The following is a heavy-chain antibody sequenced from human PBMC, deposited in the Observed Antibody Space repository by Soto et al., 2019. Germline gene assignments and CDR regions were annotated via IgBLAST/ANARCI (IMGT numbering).Heavy chain of an antibody. Sequence: SETLSLTCTVSGGSISSYYWSWIRQPPGKGLEWIGYIYYSGSTNYNPSLKSRVTISVDTSKNQFSLKLSSVTAADTAVYYCARAVAYCGGDCYTGWFDPWGQVTLVTVSS. CDR3: ARAVAYCGGDCYTGWFDP. J-gene: IGHJ5*02. CDR1: GGSISSYY. V-gene: IGHV4-59*01. D-gene: IGHD2-21*02. CDR2: IYYSGST.